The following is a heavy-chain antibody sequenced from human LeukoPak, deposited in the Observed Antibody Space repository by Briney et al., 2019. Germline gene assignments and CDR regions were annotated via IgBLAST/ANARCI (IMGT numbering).Heavy chain of an antibody. CDR3: ARVAQGPAALVDY. J-gene: IGHJ4*02. Sequence: PGGSLRLSCAASGFTFSSYSMSWVRQAPGKGLEWVSSISSSSSYIYYADSVKGRFTISRDNAKNSLYLQMNSLRAEDTAVYYCARVAQGPAALVDYWGQGTLVTVSS. V-gene: IGHV3-21*01. CDR1: GFTFSSYS. CDR2: ISSSSSYI. D-gene: IGHD2-2*01.